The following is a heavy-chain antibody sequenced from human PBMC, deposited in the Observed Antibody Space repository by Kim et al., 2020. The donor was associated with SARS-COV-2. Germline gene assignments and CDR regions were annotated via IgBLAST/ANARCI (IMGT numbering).Heavy chain of an antibody. J-gene: IGHJ4*02. V-gene: IGHV3-72*01. CDR1: GFTFSDHY. CDR2: IKNKANRYTT. Sequence: GGSLRLSCAASGFTFSDHYMHWVRQAPGKGLEWVGRIKNKANRYTTEYAASVKGRFTISRDDSKNSLYLQMNSLKTEDTAVYYCVRDIGQWWGQGTLVTVSS. CDR3: VRDIGQW. D-gene: IGHD6-19*01.